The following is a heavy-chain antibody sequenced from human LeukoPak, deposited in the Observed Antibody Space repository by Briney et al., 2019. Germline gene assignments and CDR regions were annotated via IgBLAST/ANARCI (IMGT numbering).Heavy chain of an antibody. Sequence: SETLSLTCAVYGGSFSGYYWSWIRQPPGKGLEWIGEINHSGSTNYNPSLKSRVTISVDTSKNQFSLKLSSVTAADTAVYYCARAITMVRGLNWFDPWGQGTLVTVSS. CDR1: GGSFSGYY. CDR3: ARAITMVRGLNWFDP. CDR2: INHSGST. J-gene: IGHJ5*02. V-gene: IGHV4-34*09. D-gene: IGHD3-10*01.